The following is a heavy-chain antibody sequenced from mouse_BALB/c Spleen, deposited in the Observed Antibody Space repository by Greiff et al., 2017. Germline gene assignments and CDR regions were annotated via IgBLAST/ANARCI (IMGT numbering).Heavy chain of an antibody. Sequence: QVQLQQSGAELVRPGVSVKISCKGSGYTFTDYAMHWVKQSHAKSLEWIGVISTYYGDASYNQKFKGKATMTVDKSSSTAYMELARLTSEDSAINYCARCYYGSSYYYAMDYWGQGTSVTVSS. D-gene: IGHD1-1*01. V-gene: IGHV1S137*01. CDR3: ARCYYGSSYYYAMDY. CDR1: GYTFTDYA. J-gene: IGHJ4*01. CDR2: ISTYYGDA.